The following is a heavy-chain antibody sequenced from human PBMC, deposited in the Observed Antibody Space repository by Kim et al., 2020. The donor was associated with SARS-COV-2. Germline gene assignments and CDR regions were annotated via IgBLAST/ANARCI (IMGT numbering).Heavy chain of an antibody. CDR2: IWYDGSNK. CDR1: GFTFSSYG. J-gene: IGHJ6*02. Sequence: GGSLRLSCAASGFTFSSYGMHWVRQAPGKGLEWVAVIWYDGSNKYYADSVKGRFTISRDNSKNTLYLQMNSLRAEDTAVYYCAREGGYYATFYYGMDVWGQGTTVTVSS. D-gene: IGHD3-3*01. CDR3: AREGGYYATFYYGMDV. V-gene: IGHV3-33*01.